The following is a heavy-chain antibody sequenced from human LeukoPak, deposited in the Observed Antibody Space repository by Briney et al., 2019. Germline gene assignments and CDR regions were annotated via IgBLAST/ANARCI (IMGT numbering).Heavy chain of an antibody. V-gene: IGHV1-46*01. D-gene: IGHD2-2*01. CDR1: GYTFTSYY. Sequence: GASVKVSYKASGYTFTSYYMHWVRQAPGQGLEWMGIINPSGGSTSYAQKFQGRVTMTRDMSTSTVYMELSSLRSEDTAVYYCARDYCSSTSCRNWFDPWGQGTLVTVSS. J-gene: IGHJ5*02. CDR2: INPSGGST. CDR3: ARDYCSSTSCRNWFDP.